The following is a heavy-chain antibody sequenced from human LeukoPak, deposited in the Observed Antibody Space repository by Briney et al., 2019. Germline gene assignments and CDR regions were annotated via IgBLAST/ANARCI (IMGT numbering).Heavy chain of an antibody. CDR1: GGSISSGDYY. D-gene: IGHD3-22*01. J-gene: IGHJ5*02. CDR3: ARDQGHYYDSSGLQGFDP. Sequence: PSQTLSLTCTVSGGSISSGDYYWSWIRQPPGKGLEWIGYIYYSGSTYYNPSLKSRVTISVDTSKNQFSLKLSSVTAADTAVYYCARDQGHYYDSSGLQGFDPWGQGTLVTVSS. V-gene: IGHV4-30-4*08. CDR2: IYYSGST.